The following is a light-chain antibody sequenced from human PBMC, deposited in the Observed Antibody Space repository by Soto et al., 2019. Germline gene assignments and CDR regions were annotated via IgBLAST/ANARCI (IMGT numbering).Light chain of an antibody. CDR1: SSDVGGYNY. Sequence: QSVLTQPRSVSGSPGQSVTISCTGTSSDVGGYNYVSWYQQHPGKAPKLMIYDVSKRPSGVPDRFSGSKSGNTASLTISGLQAEDEADYYCCSYACSNTWVFGGGTKVTVL. J-gene: IGLJ3*02. CDR3: CSYACSNTWV. V-gene: IGLV2-11*01. CDR2: DVS.